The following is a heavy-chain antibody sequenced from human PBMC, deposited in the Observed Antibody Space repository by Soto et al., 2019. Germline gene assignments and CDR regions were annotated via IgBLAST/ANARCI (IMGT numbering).Heavy chain of an antibody. V-gene: IGHV4-31*03. CDR1: GGSISSGANY. CDR3: ARLLEYSGYDI. CDR2: IFYSGST. D-gene: IGHD5-12*01. J-gene: IGHJ4*02. Sequence: QVQLQESGPGLVKPSQTLSLACNVSGGSISSGANYWSWVRQHPGKGLEYIAYIFYSGSTYYNPSLKSRVTISLDASRNQFSLQLNSVTAADTAVYYCARLLEYSGYDIWGRGTLVTVSS.